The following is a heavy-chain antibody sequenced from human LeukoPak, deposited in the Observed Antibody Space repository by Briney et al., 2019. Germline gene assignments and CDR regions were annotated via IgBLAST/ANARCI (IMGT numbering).Heavy chain of an antibody. V-gene: IGHV4-39*01. J-gene: IGHJ6*03. Sequence: PSETLSLTCSVSSGSFSSSSYFCGWIRQSPGMGLEWIATINYSGTTYYNPSLKSRVTTSVDTSRNQFSLKLTSVTAADTAVYYCARGPHLVRHYMDVWGKGTTVIVSS. CDR1: SGSFSSSSYF. D-gene: IGHD2-2*01. CDR2: INYSGTT. CDR3: ARGPHLVRHYMDV.